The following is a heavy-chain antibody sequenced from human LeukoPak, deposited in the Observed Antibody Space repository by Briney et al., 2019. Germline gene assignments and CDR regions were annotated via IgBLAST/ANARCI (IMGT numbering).Heavy chain of an antibody. Sequence: PGGSLGLSCAASGFTFSSYAMSWVRQAPGKGLEWVSAISGSGGSTYYADSVKGRFTISRDNSKNTLYLQMNSLRAEDTAVYYCAKDRGYCSSTSCYNWFDPWGQGTLVTVSS. CDR3: AKDRGYCSSTSCYNWFDP. CDR1: GFTFSSYA. D-gene: IGHD2-2*01. CDR2: ISGSGGST. V-gene: IGHV3-23*01. J-gene: IGHJ5*02.